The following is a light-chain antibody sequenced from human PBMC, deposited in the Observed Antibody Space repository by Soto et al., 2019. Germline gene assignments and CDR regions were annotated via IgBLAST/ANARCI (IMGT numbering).Light chain of an antibody. J-gene: IGKJ1*01. V-gene: IGKV1-5*03. CDR3: QHYNSYSEA. CDR2: KAS. Sequence: IQMTQSPSTLSGSVGDRVTITCRASQTISSWLAWYLQKPGKAPKLLIYKASTLKSGVPSRFSGSGSGTEFTLTISSLQPDDFATYYCQHYNSYSEAFGQGTKVDIK. CDR1: QTISSW.